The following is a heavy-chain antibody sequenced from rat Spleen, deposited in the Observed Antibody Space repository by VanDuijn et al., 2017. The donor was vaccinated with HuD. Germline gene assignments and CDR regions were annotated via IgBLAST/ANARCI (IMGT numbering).Heavy chain of an antibody. J-gene: IGHJ4*01. V-gene: IGHV5-25*01. CDR1: GFTFSNYD. Sequence: EVQLVESGGGLVQPGRSMKLSCAASGFTFSNYDMAWVRQAPTKGLEWVASIGHDGSPTYYRDSVKGRFTISRDNAKSTLYLQMESLRSEDTATYYGAQWWPYFYGMNAWGQGASVTVSS. CDR2: IGHDGSPT. CDR3: AQWWPYFYGMNA. D-gene: IGHD1-1*01.